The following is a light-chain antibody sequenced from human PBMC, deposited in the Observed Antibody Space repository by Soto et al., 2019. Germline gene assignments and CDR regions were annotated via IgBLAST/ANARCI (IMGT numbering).Light chain of an antibody. J-gene: IGKJ1*01. CDR2: AAS. CDR3: QQSYSTPVT. V-gene: IGKV1-39*01. CDR1: QSISKY. Sequence: DIQMTQSPSSLSASVGDRVTLTCRATQSISKYLNWYQQKPGKAPNLLIYAASNLQSGVPSRFSGSGSGTDFTLTISSLQPEDFATYYCQQSYSTPVTFGQGTTGDIK.